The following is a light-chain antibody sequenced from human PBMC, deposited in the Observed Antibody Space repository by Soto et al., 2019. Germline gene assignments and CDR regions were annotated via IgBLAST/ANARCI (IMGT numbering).Light chain of an antibody. CDR3: SSYTSSSLYV. CDR2: DVS. J-gene: IGLJ1*01. V-gene: IGLV2-14*03. Sequence: QSVLNQPASVSGSLGQSITISCTGTSSDVGGYDYVSWYQHHPGKAPKLMIYDVSNRPSGVSNRFSGSKSGNTASLTISGLQAEDEADYYCSSYTSSSLYVFGTGTKATVL. CDR1: SSDVGGYDY.